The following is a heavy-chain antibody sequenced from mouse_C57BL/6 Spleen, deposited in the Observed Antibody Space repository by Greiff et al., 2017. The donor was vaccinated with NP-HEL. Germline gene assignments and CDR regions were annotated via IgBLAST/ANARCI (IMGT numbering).Heavy chain of an antibody. V-gene: IGHV1-53*01. CDR2: INPSNGGT. CDR1: GYTFTSYW. CDR3: ARGGYAWYFDV. Sequence: VQLQQSGTELVKPGASVKLSCKASGYTFTSYWMHWVKQRPGQGLEWIGNINPSNGGTNYNEKFKSKSTLTVDKSSSTTYMQLSSLTSEDSAVYYCARGGYAWYFDVWGTGTTVTVSS. D-gene: IGHD2-2*01. J-gene: IGHJ1*03.